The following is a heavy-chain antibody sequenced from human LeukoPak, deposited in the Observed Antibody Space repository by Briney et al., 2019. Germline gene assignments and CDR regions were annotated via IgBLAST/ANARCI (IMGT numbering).Heavy chain of an antibody. J-gene: IGHJ4*02. D-gene: IGHD4-17*01. CDR2: INPNSGGT. CDR3: ARDDDGDLSDY. V-gene: IGHV1-2*02. Sequence: ASVKVSCKASGYTFTTYAINWVRQAPGQGLEWMGWINPNSGGTNYAQKFQGRVTMTRDTSISTAYMELSRLRSDDTAVYYCARDDDGDLSDYWGQGTLVTVSS. CDR1: GYTFTTYA.